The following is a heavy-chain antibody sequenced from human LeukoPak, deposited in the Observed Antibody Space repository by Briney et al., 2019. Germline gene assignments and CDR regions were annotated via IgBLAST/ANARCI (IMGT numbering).Heavy chain of an antibody. J-gene: IGHJ4*02. V-gene: IGHV3-48*03. CDR2: ISSSGSTI. CDR1: GFTFSSYE. Sequence: GGSLRLSCAASGFTFSSYEMNWVRQAPGKGLEWVSYISSSGSTIYYADSVKGRFTISRDNAKNSLYLQMSSLRAEDTAVYYCARDLGGVTAILDYWGQGTLVTVSS. D-gene: IGHD2-21*02. CDR3: ARDLGGVTAILDY.